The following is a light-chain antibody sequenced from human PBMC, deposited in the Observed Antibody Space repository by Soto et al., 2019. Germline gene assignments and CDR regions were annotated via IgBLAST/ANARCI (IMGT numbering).Light chain of an antibody. J-gene: IGLJ1*01. CDR3: CSYAGSYTFV. Sequence: QSALTQPRSVSGSPGQSVTISCTGTSSDVGGYNYVSWYQQHPGKAPKLMIYDVSERPSGVPDRFSGSKSGNTASLTISGLQAEDEAGYYCCSYAGSYTFVFAPGTKLTVL. V-gene: IGLV2-11*01. CDR2: DVS. CDR1: SSDVGGYNY.